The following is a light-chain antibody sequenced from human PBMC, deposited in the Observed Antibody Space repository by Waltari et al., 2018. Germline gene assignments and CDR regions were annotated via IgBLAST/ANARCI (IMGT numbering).Light chain of an antibody. CDR1: QRISSY. V-gene: IGKV1-39*01. J-gene: IGKJ1*01. Sequence: DIQMIQSPSSLSASVGDRVTITCQASQRISSYLNWYQQKPGKAPKLLIYAATSLQSGVPSRFTGGGSGTDFTLTISSLQPEDFATYYCQQSYSTPRTFGQGTKVDIK. CDR3: QQSYSTPRT. CDR2: AAT.